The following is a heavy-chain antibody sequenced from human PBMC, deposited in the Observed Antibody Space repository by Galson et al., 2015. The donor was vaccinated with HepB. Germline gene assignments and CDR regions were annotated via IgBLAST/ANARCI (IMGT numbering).Heavy chain of an antibody. CDR2: ITKSGDST. CDR1: GFTLSLYA. V-gene: IGHV3-23*01. CDR3: VRLFGRGWRKPDAFDL. J-gene: IGHJ3*01. Sequence: SLRLSCAASGFTLSLYAMSWVRQAPGKGLEWVSAITKSGDSTYYANSVKGRFTISRDNSRYTLNLQMNSLGAEDTAVYYCVRLFGRGWRKPDAFDLWGQGTMVTVSS. D-gene: IGHD6-19*01.